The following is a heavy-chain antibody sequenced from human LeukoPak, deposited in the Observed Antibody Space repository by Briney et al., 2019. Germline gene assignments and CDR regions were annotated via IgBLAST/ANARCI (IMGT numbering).Heavy chain of an antibody. CDR2: ITSSSSYI. Sequence: GGSLRLSCAASGFTFSSYSMNWFRQAPERGLEWVSSITSSSSYIYYADSVKGRFTISRDNAKNSLYLQMNSLRAEDTAVYYCARLGYSSGWYQGDYFDYWGQGTLVTVSS. V-gene: IGHV3-21*01. D-gene: IGHD6-19*01. CDR1: GFTFSSYS. CDR3: ARLGYSSGWYQGDYFDY. J-gene: IGHJ4*02.